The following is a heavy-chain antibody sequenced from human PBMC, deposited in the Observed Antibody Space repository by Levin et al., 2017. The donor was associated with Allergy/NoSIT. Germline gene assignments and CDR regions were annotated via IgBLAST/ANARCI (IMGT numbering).Heavy chain of an antibody. Sequence: PTGGSLRLSCATSGFTVSSYAMSWVRQAPGKGLEWVSSISGHGDDTYYADSVKGRFTISRDISKNMLFLQMNSLRAEDTALYYCAKDIYYSNSRYFDYWGQGTLVTVSS. CDR2: ISGHGDDT. V-gene: IGHV3-23*01. CDR1: GFTVSSYA. J-gene: IGHJ4*02. D-gene: IGHD3-10*01. CDR3: AKDIYYSNSRYFDY.